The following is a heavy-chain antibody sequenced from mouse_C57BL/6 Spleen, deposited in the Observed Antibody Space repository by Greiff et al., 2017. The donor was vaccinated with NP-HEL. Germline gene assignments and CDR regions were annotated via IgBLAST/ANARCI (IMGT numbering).Heavy chain of an antibody. V-gene: IGHV1-15*01. D-gene: IGHD2-1*01. J-gene: IGHJ4*01. CDR2: IDPETGGT. CDR3: TEGGNYDYAMDY. Sequence: QVQLKESGAELVRPGASVTLSCKASGYTFTDYEMHWVKQTPVHGLEWIGAIDPETGGTAYNQKFTGKAILTADKSSSTAYMELRSLTSEDSAVYYCTEGGNYDYAMDYWGQGTSVTVSS. CDR1: GYTFTDYE.